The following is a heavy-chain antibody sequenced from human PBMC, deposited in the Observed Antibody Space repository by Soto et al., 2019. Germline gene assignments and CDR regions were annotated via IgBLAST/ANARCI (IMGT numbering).Heavy chain of an antibody. Sequence: HVQLVESGGGLVKPGGSLRLSCAASGFTFSDDYMSWIRQAPGKGLEWVSYISSSGSTIYYADSVKGRFTISRDNAKNSLYLQMNSLRAEDTAVYYCARVRFYASGSSINWFDPWGQGTLVTVSS. CDR1: GFTFSDDY. CDR2: ISSSGSTI. D-gene: IGHD3-10*01. CDR3: ARVRFYASGSSINWFDP. V-gene: IGHV3-11*01. J-gene: IGHJ5*02.